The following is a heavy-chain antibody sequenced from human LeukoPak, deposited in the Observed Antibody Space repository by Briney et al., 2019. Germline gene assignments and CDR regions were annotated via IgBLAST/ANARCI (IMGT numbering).Heavy chain of an antibody. D-gene: IGHD5-12*01. J-gene: IGHJ4*02. Sequence: SETLSLTCAVYGGSFSGYYWSWIRQPPGKGLEWIGEINHSGSTNYNPSLKSRVTISVDTSKNQFSLKLSSVTAADTAVYYCARGGVGGYDFDYWGQGTLVTVSS. CDR2: INHSGST. CDR1: GGSFSGYY. V-gene: IGHV4-34*01. CDR3: ARGGVGGYDFDY.